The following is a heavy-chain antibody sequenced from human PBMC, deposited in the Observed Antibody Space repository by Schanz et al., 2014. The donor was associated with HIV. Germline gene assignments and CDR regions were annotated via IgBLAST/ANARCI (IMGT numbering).Heavy chain of an antibody. J-gene: IGHJ4*01. D-gene: IGHD2-21*02. CDR3: ARGDFGGNSVDF. CDR2: INQSGST. Sequence: QVQLQQWGAGLLKPSETLSLTCAIYGGSSIGNYWSWIRQSPGKGLEWIGNINQSGSTTYNPSLKSRVTMSIDPSETQFSLKMTSVTAADTAMYFCARGDFGGNSVDFWGHGNLVTVSS. CDR1: GGSSIGNY. V-gene: IGHV4-34*01.